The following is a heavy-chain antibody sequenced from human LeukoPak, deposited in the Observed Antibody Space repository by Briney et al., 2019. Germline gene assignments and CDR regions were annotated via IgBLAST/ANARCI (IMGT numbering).Heavy chain of an antibody. J-gene: IGHJ6*03. D-gene: IGHD2-15*01. Sequence: PGGSLRLSCAASGFTFSSFGMSWVRQAPGKGLELVSAISATGGTAYYADSVKGRFTISRDNSKNTLYLQMNSLRAEDTAIYAKNGDRGAYCSGGSCYPYYYYNMDVWGKGTTVTISS. CDR2: ISATGGTA. CDR3: NGDRGAYCSGGSCYPYYYYNMDV. V-gene: IGHV3-23*01. CDR1: GFTFSSFG.